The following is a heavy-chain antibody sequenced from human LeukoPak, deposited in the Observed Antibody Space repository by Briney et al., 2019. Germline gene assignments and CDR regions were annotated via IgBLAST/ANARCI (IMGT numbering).Heavy chain of an antibody. D-gene: IGHD3-22*01. CDR1: GGTFGSYA. J-gene: IGHJ5*02. CDR2: IIPIFGTA. V-gene: IGHV1-69*05. Sequence: GSSVKVSCKASGGTFGSYAISWVRQAPGQGLEWMGGIIPIFGTANYAQKFQGRVTITTDESTSTAYMELSSLRSEDTAVYYCARSSGYYYLNWFDPWGQGTLVTVSS. CDR3: ARSSGYYYLNWFDP.